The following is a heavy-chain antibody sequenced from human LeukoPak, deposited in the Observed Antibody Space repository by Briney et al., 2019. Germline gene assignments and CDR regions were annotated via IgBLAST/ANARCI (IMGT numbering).Heavy chain of an antibody. D-gene: IGHD6-19*01. V-gene: IGHV3-23*01. CDR1: GFTFSSYA. CDR3: AKARGGWYELMCFDY. CDR2: ISGSGGST. J-gene: IGHJ4*02. Sequence: GGSLRLSCAASGFTFSSYAMSWVRQAPGKGLEWVSAISGSGGSTYYADSVKGRFTISRDNSKNTLYLQMNSLRAEDTAVYYCAKARGGWYELMCFDYWGQGTLVTVSS.